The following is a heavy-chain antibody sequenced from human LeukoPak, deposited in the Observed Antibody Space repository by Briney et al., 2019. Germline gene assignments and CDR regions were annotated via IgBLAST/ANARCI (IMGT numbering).Heavy chain of an antibody. CDR2: IYSSGST. CDR3: AKDYYDSSEGWFDP. D-gene: IGHD3-22*01. Sequence: SETLSLTCSVSGGAIISFYWNWIRQPAGKGLEWIGRIYSSGSTKYNPSLKSRVTMSVDTSKNQFSLKLSSVTAADTAVYYCAKDYYDSSEGWFDPWGQGTLVTVSS. J-gene: IGHJ5*02. CDR1: GGAIISFY. V-gene: IGHV4-4*07.